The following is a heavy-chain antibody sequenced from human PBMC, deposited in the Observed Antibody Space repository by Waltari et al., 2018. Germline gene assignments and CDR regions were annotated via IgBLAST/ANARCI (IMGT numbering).Heavy chain of an antibody. J-gene: IGHJ4*02. CDR1: GYTFTGYY. V-gene: IGHV1-2*06. CDR2: INPNSGGT. D-gene: IGHD2-2*01. Sequence: QVQLVQSGAEVKKPGASVKVSCKASGYTFTGYYMHWVRQAPGQGLEWMGRINPNSGGTNYAQKFQGRVTMTRDTSISTAYMELSRLRSDDTAVYYCARDKSRIVVVPAAADYWGQGTLVTVSS. CDR3: ARDKSRIVVVPAAADY.